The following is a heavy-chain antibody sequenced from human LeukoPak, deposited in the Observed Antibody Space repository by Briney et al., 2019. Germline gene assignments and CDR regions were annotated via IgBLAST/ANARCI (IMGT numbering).Heavy chain of an antibody. V-gene: IGHV3-7*01. D-gene: IGHD3-22*01. CDR2: IKQDGSEK. CDR1: GFTFSRYW. Sequence: GGSLRLSCAASGFTFSRYWMHWVRQAPGKGLEWVANIKQDGSEKYYVDSVKGRFTISRDNAKNSLYLQMNSLRAEDTAVYYCARDRSAYDSSGYPFDYWGQGTLVTVSS. J-gene: IGHJ4*02. CDR3: ARDRSAYDSSGYPFDY.